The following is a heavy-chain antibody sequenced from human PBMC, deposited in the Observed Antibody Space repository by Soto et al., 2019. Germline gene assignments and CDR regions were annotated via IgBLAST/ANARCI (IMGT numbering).Heavy chain of an antibody. CDR1: GASFSGFY. Sequence: SETLSLTCAVYGASFSGFYWSWIRQPPGKGLEWIGEINHSGSNNYHPSLKSRVTISVDTSQNQFSLKLSYVTAADTAVYYCARASKGSISWYTPVWFDPWGQGTLVTVSS. D-gene: IGHD6-13*01. CDR2: INHSGSN. V-gene: IGHV4-34*01. J-gene: IGHJ5*02. CDR3: ARASKGSISWYTPVWFDP.